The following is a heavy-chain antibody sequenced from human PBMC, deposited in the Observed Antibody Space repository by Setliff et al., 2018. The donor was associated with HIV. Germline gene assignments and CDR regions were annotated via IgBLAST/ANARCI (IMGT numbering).Heavy chain of an antibody. V-gene: IGHV3-11*04. CDR2: ISTTGDTT. CDR1: GFTLGDHY. CDR3: ARDSPQGWNRPRDMDV. J-gene: IGHJ6*03. D-gene: IGHD1-1*01. Sequence: GESLKISCVASGFTLGDHYMNWIRQAPGKGLEWVAYISTTGDTTYYADSVKGRFTISRDNAKNSLYLQMSSLRVEDTAVYYCARDSPQGWNRPRDMDVWGKGTTVTVSS.